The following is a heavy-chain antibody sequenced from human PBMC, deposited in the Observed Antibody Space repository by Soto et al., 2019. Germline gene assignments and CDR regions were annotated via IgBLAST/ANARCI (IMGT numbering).Heavy chain of an antibody. CDR2: ISYDGSNK. Sequence: QVQLVESGGGVVQPGRSLRLSCAGSGFTFTNYGLHWVRQAPGKGLEWVAAISYDGSNKYYADSVKGRFTISRDYSKSMLYLQMDSLRAEDTAVYYCAKDGAPRYCTRSSCHPAGAYWGKGPLVTVSS. CDR3: AKDGAPRYCTRSSCHPAGAY. V-gene: IGHV3-30*18. D-gene: IGHD2-15*01. J-gene: IGHJ4*02. CDR1: GFTFTNYG.